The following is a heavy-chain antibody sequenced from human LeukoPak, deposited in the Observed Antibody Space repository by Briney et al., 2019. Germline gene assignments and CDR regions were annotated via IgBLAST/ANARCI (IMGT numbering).Heavy chain of an antibody. Sequence: GGSLRLSCAASGFTFSSYGIHWVRQAPGKGLEWVAFIRYDGSNKYYADSVKGRFTISRDNSKNTLYLQMNSLRAEDTAVYYCAKEGAMTTVTTVGSDYWGQGTLVTVSS. V-gene: IGHV3-30*02. CDR3: AKEGAMTTVTTVGSDY. CDR1: GFTFSSYG. D-gene: IGHD4-17*01. CDR2: IRYDGSNK. J-gene: IGHJ4*02.